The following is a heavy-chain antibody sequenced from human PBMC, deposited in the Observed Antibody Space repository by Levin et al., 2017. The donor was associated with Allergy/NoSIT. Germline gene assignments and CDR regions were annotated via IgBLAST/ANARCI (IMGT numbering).Heavy chain of an antibody. Sequence: GESLKISCAASGFTFSSYSMNWVRQAPGKGLEWVSYISSSSSTIYYADSVKGRFTISRDNAKNSLYLQMNSLRDEDTAVYYCARDTPGSGYVLPEYYFDYWGQGTLVTVSS. D-gene: IGHD5-12*01. CDR1: GFTFSSYS. CDR2: ISSSSSTI. V-gene: IGHV3-48*02. CDR3: ARDTPGSGYVLPEYYFDY. J-gene: IGHJ4*02.